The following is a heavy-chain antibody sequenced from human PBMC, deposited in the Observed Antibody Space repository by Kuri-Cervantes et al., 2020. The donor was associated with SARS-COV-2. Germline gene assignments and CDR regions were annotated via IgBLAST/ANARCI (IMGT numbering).Heavy chain of an antibody. D-gene: IGHD3-10*01. CDR2: IIPIFGTA. J-gene: IGHJ3*02. Sequence: SVKVSCKAPGYSFTVYYMHWVRQAPGQGLEWMGGIIPIFGTANYAQKFQGRVTITTDESTSTAYMELSSLRSEDTAVYYCARSRFGDYLDAFDIWGQGTMVTVSS. V-gene: IGHV1-69*05. CDR1: GYSFTVYY. CDR3: ARSRFGDYLDAFDI.